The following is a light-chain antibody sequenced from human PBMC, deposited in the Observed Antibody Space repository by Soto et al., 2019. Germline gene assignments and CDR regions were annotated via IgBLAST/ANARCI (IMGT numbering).Light chain of an antibody. CDR2: GAS. Sequence: VMRISQATLSETAGDSTTNTCRATQRVTSNLAGYKQKPAQAPTLLIYGASTRATAIPARFSGSGSGTEFTLPNSSLQSAEFAVYYCRQDNTFPPITFGQRTRLEI. CDR1: QRVTSN. J-gene: IGKJ5*01. V-gene: IGKV3-15*01. CDR3: RQDNTFPPIT.